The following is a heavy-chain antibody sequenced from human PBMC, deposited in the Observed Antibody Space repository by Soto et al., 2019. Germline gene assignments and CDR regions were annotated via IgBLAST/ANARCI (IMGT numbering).Heavy chain of an antibody. Sequence: QVQLQQWGAGLLKPSETLSLTCAAYGGSFSGYYWSWIRQPPGKGLEWIGEINHSGSTNYNPPLKSRVSISVDTSKNQFSLKLSSVTAADTAVYYCARDGSIKYYDFWSGYGMDVWGQGTTVTVSS. CDR1: GGSFSGYY. CDR2: INHSGST. CDR3: ARDGSIKYYDFWSGYGMDV. D-gene: IGHD3-3*01. V-gene: IGHV4-34*01. J-gene: IGHJ6*02.